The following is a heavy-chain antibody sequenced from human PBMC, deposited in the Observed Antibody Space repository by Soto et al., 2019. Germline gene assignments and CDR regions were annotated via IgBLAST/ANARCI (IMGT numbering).Heavy chain of an antibody. J-gene: IGHJ4*02. CDR1: GGTFSSYA. D-gene: IGHD1-26*01. V-gene: IGHV1-69*01. CDR3: ARGWMGSGSPNYYFVS. Sequence: QVQLVQSGAEVKKPGSSVKVSCKASGGTFSSYAISWVRQAPGQGLEWMGGIIPIFGTANYAQKFQGRVTLTEEEHTCTAYMELSSLRSEDTAVYYCARGWMGSGSPNYYFVSWGQGTLVTVSS. CDR2: IIPIFGTA.